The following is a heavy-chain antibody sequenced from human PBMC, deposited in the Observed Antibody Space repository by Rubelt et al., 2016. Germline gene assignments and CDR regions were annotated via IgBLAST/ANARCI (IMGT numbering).Heavy chain of an antibody. J-gene: IGHJ6*02. CDR2: VSWNSGSI. V-gene: IGHV3-9*01. Sequence: EVQLVESGGGLVQPGRSLRLSCAASGFTFDDYAMHWVRQAPGKGLEWVSGVSWNSGSIGYADSVKGRFTISRDNAKNSLYLQMNSRSAEDTALYYCAKGILRWSVGYGMDVWGQGTTVTVSS. CDR3: AKGILRWSVGYGMDV. CDR1: GFTFDDYA. D-gene: IGHD4-23*01.